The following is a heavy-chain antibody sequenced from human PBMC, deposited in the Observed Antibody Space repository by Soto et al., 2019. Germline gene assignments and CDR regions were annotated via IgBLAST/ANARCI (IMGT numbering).Heavy chain of an antibody. D-gene: IGHD2-21*01. CDR1: GYTFIHYY. CDR3: ARSLLQGDF. J-gene: IGHJ4*02. CDR2: INPNGGST. V-gene: IGHV1-46*04. Sequence: QVQLVQSGAEVKKPGASVKISCKASGYTFIHYYIHWVRQAPGQGLEWMSIINPNGGSTNYAQKLQCRVTVTSYTSTTTVSLELNSLESDVTAVYFCARSLLQGDFWGQGTLGIVSS.